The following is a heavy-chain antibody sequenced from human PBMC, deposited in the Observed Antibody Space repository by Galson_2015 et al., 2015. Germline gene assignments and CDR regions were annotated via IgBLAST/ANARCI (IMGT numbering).Heavy chain of an antibody. V-gene: IGHV4-30-2*01. Sequence: TLSLTCAVSGGSISSGGYSWSWIRPPPRKGLEWIGYIYHSGSTYYNPSLKSRVTISVDRSKNQFSLKLSSVTAADTAVYYCARAAVITMVRGVTFGFDYWGQGTLVTVSS. D-gene: IGHD3-10*01. J-gene: IGHJ4*02. CDR1: GGSISSGGYS. CDR3: ARAAVITMVRGVTFGFDY. CDR2: IYHSGST.